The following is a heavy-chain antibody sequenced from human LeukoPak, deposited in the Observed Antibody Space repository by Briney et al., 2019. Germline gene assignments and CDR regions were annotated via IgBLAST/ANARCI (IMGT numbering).Heavy chain of an antibody. J-gene: IGHJ4*02. CDR2: ISSSSSYI. V-gene: IGHV3-21*01. CDR3: ARESLLWFGESPTPFDY. Sequence: GGSLRLSCAASGFTFSSYSMNWVRQAPGKGLEWVSSISSSSSYIYYADSVKGRFTISRDNAKNSLCLQMNSLRAEDTAVYYCARESLLWFGESPTPFDYWGQGTLVTVSS. D-gene: IGHD3-10*01. CDR1: GFTFSSYS.